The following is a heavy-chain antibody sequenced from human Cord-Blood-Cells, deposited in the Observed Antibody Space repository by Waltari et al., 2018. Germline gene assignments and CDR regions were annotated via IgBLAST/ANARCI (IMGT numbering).Heavy chain of an antibody. CDR3: ARDQGFWSGLRLYYYYGMDV. D-gene: IGHD3-3*01. J-gene: IGHJ6*02. CDR1: GYTFTSYG. CDR2: ISAYNGNT. Sequence: QVQLVQSGAEVKKPGASVKVSCKASGYTFTSYGISWVRQAPGPGPEWMGWISAYNGNTNYAQKLQGRVTMTTDTSTSTAYMELRSLRSDDTAVYYCARDQGFWSGLRLYYYYGMDVWGQGTTVTVSS. V-gene: IGHV1-18*01.